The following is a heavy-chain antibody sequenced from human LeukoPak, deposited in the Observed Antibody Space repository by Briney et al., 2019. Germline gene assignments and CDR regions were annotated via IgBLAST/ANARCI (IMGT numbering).Heavy chain of an antibody. CDR3: ARKGGLFDY. Sequence: SDPLPLPCSVSGGPIWYFYWLGLPQSPGEAREWIGYIYYNRSTHYNPSLKSRVTISVDMSKNQFSLKMSSVTAADTAVYYCARKGGLFDYWGQGRLVTVSS. V-gene: IGHV4-59*07. D-gene: IGHD2-15*01. CDR2: IYYNRST. CDR1: GGPIWYFY. J-gene: IGHJ4*02.